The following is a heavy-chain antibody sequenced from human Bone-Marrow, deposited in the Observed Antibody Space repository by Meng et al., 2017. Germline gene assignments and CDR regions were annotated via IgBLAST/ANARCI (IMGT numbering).Heavy chain of an antibody. CDR1: GLSFTDAW. J-gene: IGHJ4*02. CDR3: ATGAAAADH. V-gene: IGHV3-15*01. D-gene: IGHD6-13*01. CDR2: IKRNSDGGTI. Sequence: EVRLVESGGGLVKPGGSLRLSCVASGLSFTDAWMSWVRQAPGKGLEWVGRIKRNSDGGTIDYAAPVKGRFTISRDDSKNTLYLQMDSLITEDTAVYFCATGAAAADHWGQGTLVTVSS.